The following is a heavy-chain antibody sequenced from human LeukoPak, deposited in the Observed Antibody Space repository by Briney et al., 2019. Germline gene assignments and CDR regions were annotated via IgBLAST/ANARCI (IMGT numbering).Heavy chain of an antibody. CDR3: AKGVVAAANAAYYGMDV. Sequence: GGSLRLSCAASGFTFSNYGMHWVRQAPGKGLEWVAVISYDESDKYYADSVKGQFTISRDNSKNTLYLQMNSLRPEDTAVYYCAKGVVAAANAAYYGMDVWGQGTTVTVSS. D-gene: IGHD2-15*01. CDR2: ISYDESDK. V-gene: IGHV3-30*18. J-gene: IGHJ6*02. CDR1: GFTFSNYG.